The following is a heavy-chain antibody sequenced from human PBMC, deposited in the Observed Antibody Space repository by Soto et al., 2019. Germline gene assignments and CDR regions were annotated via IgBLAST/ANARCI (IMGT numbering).Heavy chain of an antibody. V-gene: IGHV1-24*01. D-gene: IGHD2-21*01. J-gene: IGHJ4*02. CDR3: ATDVMQPTFPNDY. CDR1: GYTLAGLS. CDR2: FDPEDGET. Sequence: ASVKVSCKVSGYTLAGLSMHWVRQAPGKGLEWMGGFDPEDGETIYAQKFQGRVTMTEDTSTDTAYMELSSLRSEDTAVYYCATDVMQPTFPNDYWGQGTLVTVSS.